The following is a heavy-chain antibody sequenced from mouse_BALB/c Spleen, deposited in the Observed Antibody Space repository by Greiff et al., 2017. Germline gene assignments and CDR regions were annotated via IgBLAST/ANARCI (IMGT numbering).Heavy chain of an antibody. V-gene: IGHV1-5*01. CDR3: TRPYGYDEAWFAY. CDR2: IYPGNSDT. J-gene: IGHJ3*01. D-gene: IGHD2-2*01. CDR1: GYTFTSYW. Sequence: EVQLQQSGTVLARPGASVKMSCKASGYTFTSYWMHWVKQRPGQGLDWIGAIYPGNSDTSYNQKFKGKAKLTAVTSTSTAYMELSSLTSEDSAVYYCTRPYGYDEAWFAYWGQGTLVTVSA.